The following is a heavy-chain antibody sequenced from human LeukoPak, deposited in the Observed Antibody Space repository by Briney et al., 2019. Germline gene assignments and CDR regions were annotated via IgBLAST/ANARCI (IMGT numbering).Heavy chain of an antibody. CDR2: INWNGGST. CDR1: GFSFDDYG. Sequence: PGGSLRLSRAASGFSFDDYGMSWVRQAPGKGLEWVSGINWNGGSTGYADSVKGRFTISRANAKNSLYLQMISLRAEDTALYYCARYAVLRNIAAAGYFDYWGQGTLVTVSS. J-gene: IGHJ4*02. V-gene: IGHV3-20*04. CDR3: ARYAVLRNIAAAGYFDY. D-gene: IGHD6-13*01.